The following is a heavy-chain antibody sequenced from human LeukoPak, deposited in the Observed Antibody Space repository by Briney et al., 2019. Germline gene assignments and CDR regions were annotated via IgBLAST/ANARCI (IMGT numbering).Heavy chain of an antibody. D-gene: IGHD3-10*01. V-gene: IGHV4-34*01. J-gene: IGHJ5*02. CDR2: INHSGST. CDR1: GGSLSNYY. CDR3: ARGPASGSNFAWFDP. Sequence: SETLSLTCAVYGGSLSNYYWSWIRQPSPGKGLEWIGEINHSGSTTYNPSLKSRVTISVDMSKNQFSLELSYVTAADTAVYYCARGPASGSNFAWFDPWGQGTLVTVSS.